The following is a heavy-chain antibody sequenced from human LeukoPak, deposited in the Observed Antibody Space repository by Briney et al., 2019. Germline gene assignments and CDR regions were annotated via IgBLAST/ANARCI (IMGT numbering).Heavy chain of an antibody. V-gene: IGHV3-30*04. D-gene: IGHD6-19*01. CDR1: GFTCSTYA. J-gene: IGHJ4*02. CDR3: ARDYSSGWTYYFDY. CDR2: ISYDGSSK. Sequence: RGSLRLSCAASGFTCSTYAMHRVRQAPGKGLEWVAVISYDGSSKYYADSVKGRFTISRDNSKNTLYLQMNSLRAEDTAVYYCARDYSSGWTYYFDYWGQGTLVTVSS.